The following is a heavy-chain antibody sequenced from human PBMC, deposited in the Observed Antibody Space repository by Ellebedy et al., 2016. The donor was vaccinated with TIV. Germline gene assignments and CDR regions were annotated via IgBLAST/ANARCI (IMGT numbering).Heavy chain of an antibody. CDR3: ARGDSRGWYRPHWFDP. CDR2: IIGSGGAP. D-gene: IGHD6-19*01. V-gene: IGHV3-23*01. CDR1: GFTFSNYP. Sequence: PGGSLRLSCAASGFTFSNYPMNWVRQAPGKGLEWASVIIGSGGAPNFADSLKARFAISRDNSENTVYLQMNRLRVKDTGVYYCARGDSRGWYRPHWFDPWGQGSLVTVSS. J-gene: IGHJ5*02.